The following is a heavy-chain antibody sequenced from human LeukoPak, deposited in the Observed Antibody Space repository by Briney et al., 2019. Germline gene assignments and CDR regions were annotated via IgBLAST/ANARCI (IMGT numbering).Heavy chain of an antibody. CDR2: IYYSGST. CDR1: GGSISSGDYY. J-gene: IGHJ6*02. Sequence: SETLSLTCTVSGGSISSGDYYWSWIRQPPGKGLEWIGYIYYSGSTYYNPSLKSRVTISVDTSKNQFSLKLSSVTAADTAVYYCPSGPVYYYYYGMDVWGQGTTVTVSS. CDR3: PSGPVYYYYYGMDV. V-gene: IGHV4-30-4*01.